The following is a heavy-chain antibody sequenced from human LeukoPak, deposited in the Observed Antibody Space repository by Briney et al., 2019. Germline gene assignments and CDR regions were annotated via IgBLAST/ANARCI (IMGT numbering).Heavy chain of an antibody. CDR2: IYYSGST. CDR1: GGSISSYY. D-gene: IGHD6-13*01. CDR3: ARLGPGYSSSWSNDAFAI. V-gene: IGHV4-59*04. J-gene: IGHJ3*02. Sequence: SETLSLTCTVSGGSISSYYWSWLRQSPGKGLEWIGNIYYSGSTYYHPSLKSRVTISVDTSKNQFSLKLSSVTAADTAVYYCARLGPGYSSSWSNDAFAIWGQGALVTVSS.